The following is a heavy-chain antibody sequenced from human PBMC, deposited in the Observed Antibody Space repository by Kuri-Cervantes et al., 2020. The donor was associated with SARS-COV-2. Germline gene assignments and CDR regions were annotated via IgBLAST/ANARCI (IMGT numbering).Heavy chain of an antibody. V-gene: IGHV1-45*02. CDR3: ARSGPGAISREDGAFDT. Sequence: SVKVSCKASGVSFDYRFLHWVRQAPGQALEWMEWITPFNGNTNYAQRFQDRVTITRDRSMSTAYMELSSLRFEDTAMYYCARSGPGAISREDGAFDTWGQGTMVTVSS. CDR1: GVSFDYRF. CDR2: ITPFNGNT. J-gene: IGHJ3*02. D-gene: IGHD5-24*01.